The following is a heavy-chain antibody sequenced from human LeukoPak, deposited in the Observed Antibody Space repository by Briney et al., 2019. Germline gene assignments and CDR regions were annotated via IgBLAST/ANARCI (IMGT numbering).Heavy chain of an antibody. CDR3: AKASSGWYYRDAFDI. J-gene: IGHJ3*02. CDR2: ISGSGGST. D-gene: IGHD6-19*01. CDR1: GFTSSSYA. Sequence: PGGSLRLSCAASGFTSSSYAMSWVRQAPGKGLEWVSAISGSGGSTYYADSVKGRFTISRDNSKNTLYLQMNSLRAEDTAVYYCAKASSGWYYRDAFDIWGQGTMVTVSS. V-gene: IGHV3-23*01.